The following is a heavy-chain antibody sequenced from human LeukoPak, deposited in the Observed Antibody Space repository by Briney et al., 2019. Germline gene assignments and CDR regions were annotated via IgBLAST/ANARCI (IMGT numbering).Heavy chain of an antibody. CDR3: AKDLYGDYVGDY. Sequence: QAGPSQRLSWAAAGFTFSIYCMAWVRQPPGKGLGWVSTISSNGGNTYYADSVRGRFSISRDNSKNTVYLQMNSLRAEDTAIYYCAKDLYGDYVGDYWGQGTLVTVSS. V-gene: IGHV3-23*01. J-gene: IGHJ4*02. D-gene: IGHD4-17*01. CDR2: ISSNGGNT. CDR1: GFTFSIYC.